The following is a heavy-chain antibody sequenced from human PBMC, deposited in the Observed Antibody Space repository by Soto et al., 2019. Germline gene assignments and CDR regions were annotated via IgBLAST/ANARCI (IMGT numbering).Heavy chain of an antibody. V-gene: IGHV4-39*01. Sequence: QLQLQESGPGLVKPSETLSLTCTVSGGSISSSSYYWGWIPQPPGKGLEWIGSIYYSGSTYYNPSLKSRVTISVDTSKNQFSLKLSSVTAADTAVYYCARSTTLVTSAWGQGTLVTVSS. CDR3: ARSTTLVTSA. CDR2: IYYSGST. CDR1: GGSISSSSYY. D-gene: IGHD4-17*01. J-gene: IGHJ5*02.